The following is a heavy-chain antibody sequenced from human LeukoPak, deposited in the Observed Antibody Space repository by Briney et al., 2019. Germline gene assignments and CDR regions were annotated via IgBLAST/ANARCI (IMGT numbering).Heavy chain of an antibody. D-gene: IGHD5-18*01. J-gene: IGHJ4*02. V-gene: IGHV4-59*08. CDR3: ARGYRHGEGF. CDR2: IHYSGLT. Sequence: SEPLSLTCTVSGGSISSDYWSWIPQPPGKGLKWIGYIHYSGLTNYNPSLQSRLTISVDTSKNQFSLKLSSVTAADTAVYYCARGYRHGEGFWGQGTLVTVSS. CDR1: GGSISSDY.